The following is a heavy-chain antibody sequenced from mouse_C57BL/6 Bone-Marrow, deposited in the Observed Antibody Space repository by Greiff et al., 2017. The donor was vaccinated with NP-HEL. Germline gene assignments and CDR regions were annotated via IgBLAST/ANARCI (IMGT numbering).Heavy chain of an antibody. Sequence: QVQLQQSGSELRSPGSSVKLSCKDFDSEVFPIAYMSWVRQKPGHGFEWIGGILPSIGRTIYGEKFEDKATLDADTLSNTAYLELNSLTSEDSAIYYCARPYYGSSYRYFDVWGTGTTVTVSS. D-gene: IGHD1-1*01. CDR1: DSEVFPIAY. V-gene: IGHV15-2*01. J-gene: IGHJ1*03. CDR3: ARPYYGSSYRYFDV. CDR2: ILPSIGRT.